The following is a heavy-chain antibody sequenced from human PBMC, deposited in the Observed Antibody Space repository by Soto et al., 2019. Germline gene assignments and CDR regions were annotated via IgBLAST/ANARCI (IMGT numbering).Heavy chain of an antibody. Sequence: SETLSLTCTVSGGSINSAGHSWGWVRQSPGKGLEWIGYISDGGSTNYNPSLQSRITISVDTSKTQFYLTLTSVTAAATAVYYCARVHVMVVAGSTLDYWGHGTLVTVSS. D-gene: IGHD6-19*01. CDR2: ISDGGST. J-gene: IGHJ4*01. CDR3: ARVHVMVVAGSTLDY. V-gene: IGHV4-61*05. CDR1: GGSINSAGHS.